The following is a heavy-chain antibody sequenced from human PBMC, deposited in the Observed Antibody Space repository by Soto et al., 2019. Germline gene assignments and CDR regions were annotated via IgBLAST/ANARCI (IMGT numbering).Heavy chain of an antibody. CDR2: INYDGYS. CDR3: ARHGFGPLHGLVDV. Sequence: QVQLQESGPGLVKPSETLSLTCTVSGGSITNYYCSWFRQPPGKGLEWIGYINYDGYSAYNLSLKRCVTLSMHASKTQFSLKLESVTSTDTAVYYCARHGFGPLHGLVDVWGPGTTVIVSS. CDR1: GGSITNYY. D-gene: IGHD3-10*01. J-gene: IGHJ6*02. V-gene: IGHV4-59*08.